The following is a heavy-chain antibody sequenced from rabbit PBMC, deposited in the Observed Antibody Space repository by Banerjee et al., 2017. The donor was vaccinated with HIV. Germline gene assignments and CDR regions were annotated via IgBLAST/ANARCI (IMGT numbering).Heavy chain of an antibody. CDR1: GFTLSSSDY. Sequence: QEQLVESGGGLVQPEGSLTLTCKASGFTLSSSDYMCWVRQAPGKGLEWIGCIVAGSSGTTYYASWAKGRFTISKTSSTTVTLQMTSLTAADTATYFCAREGGDGVSGDAYFDLWGPGTLVTVS. V-gene: IGHV1S45*01. D-gene: IGHD2-1*01. J-gene: IGHJ4*01. CDR3: AREGGDGVSGDAYFDL. CDR2: IVAGSSGTT.